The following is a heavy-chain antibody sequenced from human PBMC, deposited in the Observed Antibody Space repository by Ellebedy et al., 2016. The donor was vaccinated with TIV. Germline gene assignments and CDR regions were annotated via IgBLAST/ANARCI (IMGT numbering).Heavy chain of an antibody. V-gene: IGHV3-23*01. J-gene: IGHJ4*02. CDR1: GFTFSSYA. Sequence: GGSLRLSCVGSGFTFSSYAMTWVRQAPGKGLEWISALSAGGDSSYYTGSMKGRFTISRVNSMNTLYLSMNNLRGEDTAIYYCARGDIVSGSFYDYWGQGTLVTVSS. D-gene: IGHD3-10*01. CDR2: LSAGGDSS. CDR3: ARGDIVSGSFYDY.